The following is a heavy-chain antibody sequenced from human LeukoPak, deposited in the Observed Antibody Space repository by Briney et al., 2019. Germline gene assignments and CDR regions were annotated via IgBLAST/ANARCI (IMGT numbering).Heavy chain of an antibody. J-gene: IGHJ4*02. V-gene: IGHV4-59*08. CDR3: ASVTRGDYGLGGERLDY. Sequence: TPSETLSLTCTVSGGSISNYYWSWVRQPPGKGLEWIGYIYYTGSANYHPSLKTGAPISVKSSKTQFSLKLRSGTPAATAGNSFASVTRGDYGLGGERLDYWGQGTLVTVSS. CDR2: IYYTGSA. D-gene: IGHD4-17*01. CDR1: GGSISNYY.